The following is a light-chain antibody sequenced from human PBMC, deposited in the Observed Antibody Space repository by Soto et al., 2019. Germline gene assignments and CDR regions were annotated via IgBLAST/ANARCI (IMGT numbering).Light chain of an antibody. J-gene: IGKJ1*01. CDR1: QNIYTW. CDR3: QHYNSYSEA. V-gene: IGKV1-5*03. Sequence: DYQVTQSPSTLSASFGDRVTITCRASQNIYTWLAWYQQKPGKAPKLLIYKASTLKSGVPSRFSGSGSGTEFTLTISSLQPDDFATYYCQHYNSYSEAFGQGTKVDI. CDR2: KAS.